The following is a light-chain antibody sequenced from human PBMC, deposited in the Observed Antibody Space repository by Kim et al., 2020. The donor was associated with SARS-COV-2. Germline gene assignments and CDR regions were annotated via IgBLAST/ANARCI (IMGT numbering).Light chain of an antibody. Sequence: DIQMTQSPSSLSASVGDRVTITCRASQDINNYLAWFQLKPGKAPKLLIYAASALQPGVPSRFSGSGSGTDFTLTVTSLQPEDVATYYCPKCDSAPGTFGQGTKVDIK. V-gene: IGKV1-27*01. J-gene: IGKJ1*01. CDR2: AAS. CDR1: QDINNY. CDR3: PKCDSAPGT.